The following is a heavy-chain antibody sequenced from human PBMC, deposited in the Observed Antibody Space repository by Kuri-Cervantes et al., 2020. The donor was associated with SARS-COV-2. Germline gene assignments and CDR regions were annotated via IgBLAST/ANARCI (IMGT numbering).Heavy chain of an antibody. V-gene: IGHV3-7*01. CDR3: AKDLRTPGAGPDY. Sequence: GGSLRLSCAASGFTFSSYWMSWVRQAPGKGLEWVANIKQDGSEKYYVDSVKGRFTISRDNLNNILYLHMNSLRIEDTAVYFCAKDLRTPGAGPDYWGQGTLVTVSS. CDR1: GFTFSSYW. CDR2: IKQDGSEK. J-gene: IGHJ4*02. D-gene: IGHD2-8*02.